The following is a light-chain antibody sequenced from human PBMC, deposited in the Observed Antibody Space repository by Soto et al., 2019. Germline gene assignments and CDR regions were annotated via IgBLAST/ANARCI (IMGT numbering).Light chain of an antibody. CDR3: QQFNKWPRT. Sequence: EIAMTQSPATLSVSPGERATLSCRASQSVSSKLAWYQQKPGQAPRLLIYDASTRATGIPARFSGSGSGTEFTLTISSLQSEDFAVYYCQQFNKWPRTFGQGTKV. V-gene: IGKV3-15*01. J-gene: IGKJ1*01. CDR1: QSVSSK. CDR2: DAS.